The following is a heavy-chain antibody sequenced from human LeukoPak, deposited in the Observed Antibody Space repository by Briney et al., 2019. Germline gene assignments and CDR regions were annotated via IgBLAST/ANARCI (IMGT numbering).Heavy chain of an antibody. CDR2: INYSGRT. CDR3: ARHNGLGILTGYYSPFDS. Sequence: SETLSLTCAVSGDSISNDNYYWGWIRQPPGKGLEWIGTINYSGRTYNIPSLKSRLTMSVDTSKNQFSLRLRFVTAADTAVYYCARHNGLGILTGYYSPFDSWGQGALVTVSS. V-gene: IGHV4-39*01. CDR1: GDSISNDNYY. D-gene: IGHD3-9*01. J-gene: IGHJ4*02.